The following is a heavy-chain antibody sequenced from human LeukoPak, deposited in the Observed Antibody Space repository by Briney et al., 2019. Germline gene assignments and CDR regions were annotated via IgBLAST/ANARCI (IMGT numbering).Heavy chain of an antibody. CDR1: GFTFSNAW. CDR3: AKDPDHWVWGSYRYGPDGGGLTDY. V-gene: IGHV3-15*01. Sequence: PGGSLRLSCAASGFTFSNAWMSWVRQAPGKGLEWVCRIKSKTDGGTTDYADSVKGRFTISRDNSKNTLYLQMNSLRAEDTAVYYCAKDPDHWVWGSYRYGPDGGGLTDYWGQGTLVTVSS. D-gene: IGHD3-16*02. CDR2: IKSKTDGGTT. J-gene: IGHJ4*02.